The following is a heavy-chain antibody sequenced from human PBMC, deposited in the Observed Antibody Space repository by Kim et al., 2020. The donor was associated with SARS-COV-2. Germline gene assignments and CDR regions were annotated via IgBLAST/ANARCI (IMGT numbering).Heavy chain of an antibody. CDR1: GFTFSDYY. CDR3: ARDIYDILTGYYPDYYYYSMDV. V-gene: IGHV3-11*04. CDR2: ISSSGSTI. D-gene: IGHD3-9*01. Sequence: GGSLRLSCAASGFTFSDYYMSWIRQAPVKGLEWVSYISSSGSTIYYADSVKGRFTISRDNAKNSLYLQMNSLRAEDTAVYYCARDIYDILTGYYPDYYYYSMDVWGQGTTVTVS. J-gene: IGHJ6*02.